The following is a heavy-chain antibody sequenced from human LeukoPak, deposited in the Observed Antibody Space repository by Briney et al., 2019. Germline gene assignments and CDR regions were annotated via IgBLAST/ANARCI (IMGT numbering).Heavy chain of an antibody. CDR2: IYSGGST. Sequence: GGSLRLSCAASGLTVSSTYMSWVRQTPGKGLEWVSVIYSGGSTYYADSVKGRFTISRDNSKNTLCLQMNSLRAEDTAVYYCARDLLEWYFDYWGQGTLVTVSS. CDR3: ARDLLEWYFDY. V-gene: IGHV3-66*01. CDR1: GLTVSSTY. J-gene: IGHJ4*02. D-gene: IGHD3-3*01.